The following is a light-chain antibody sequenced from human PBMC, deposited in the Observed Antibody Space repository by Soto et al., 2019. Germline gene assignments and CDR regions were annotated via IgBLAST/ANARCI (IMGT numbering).Light chain of an antibody. V-gene: IGKV3-11*01. CDR3: QQRYSWPPT. J-gene: IGKJ1*01. CDR2: GPS. CDR1: QSVSTY. Sequence: EIVLTQSPATLSLSPGERATLSCRASQSVSTYLAWYQQKPGQAPRLLIYGPSNRATGIPARFSGSGSGTDFSLTISSLEADEFAVYYCQQRYSWPPTFGSGTKVDIK.